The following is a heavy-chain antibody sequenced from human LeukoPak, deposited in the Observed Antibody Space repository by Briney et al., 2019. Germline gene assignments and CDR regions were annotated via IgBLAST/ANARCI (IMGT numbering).Heavy chain of an antibody. D-gene: IGHD3-10*02. CDR2: ISSSGFNI. CDR1: GFTFSSYE. J-gene: IGHJ6*04. CDR3: AELGITMIGGV. V-gene: IGHV3-48*03. Sequence: GGSLRLSCAVSGFTFSSYEMNWVRQAPGKGLEWVSYISSSGFNIYYADSVKGRFTISRDNAKNSLYLQMNSLRAEDTAVYYCAELGITMIGGVWGKGTTVTISS.